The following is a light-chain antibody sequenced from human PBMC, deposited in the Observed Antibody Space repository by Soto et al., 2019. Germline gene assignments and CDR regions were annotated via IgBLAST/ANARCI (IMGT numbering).Light chain of an antibody. CDR3: HQYDSIAQT. J-gene: IGKJ1*01. CDR1: QSVRKSL. V-gene: IGKV3-20*01. CDR2: DAS. Sequence: EIVLTQSPGTLSLSPGERATLSCRASQSVRKSLLAWYQQKPGQPPRLLIYDASTRATATPERFSGSGSGTDFTLTISRLEPEDFAVYYCHQYDSIAQTFGQGTKVDIK.